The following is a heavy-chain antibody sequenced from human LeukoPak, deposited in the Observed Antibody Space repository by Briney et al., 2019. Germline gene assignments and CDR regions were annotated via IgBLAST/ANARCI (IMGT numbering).Heavy chain of an antibody. Sequence: SETLSLTCTVSGGSISSGDYYWSWIRQPPGKGLEWIGYIYYSGSTYYNPSLKSRVTISVDTSKNQFSLQLSSVTPEDTAVYYCARYTSSWYLVSWGQGTLVTVSS. V-gene: IGHV4-30-4*01. D-gene: IGHD6-13*01. CDR3: ARYTSSWYLVS. J-gene: IGHJ4*02. CDR1: GGSISSGDYY. CDR2: IYYSGST.